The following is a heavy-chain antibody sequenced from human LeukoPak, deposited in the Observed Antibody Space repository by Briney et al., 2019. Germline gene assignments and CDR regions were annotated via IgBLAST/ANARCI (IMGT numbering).Heavy chain of an antibody. CDR2: ISYDGSNK. CDR3: ARGGPWYYDSSDFGMDV. CDR1: GFTFSSYA. Sequence: PGGSLRLSCAASGFTFSSYAMHWVRQAPGKGLEWVAVISYDGSNKYYADSVKCRFTISRDNSKNTLYLQMNSLRAEDTAVYYCARGGPWYYDSSDFGMDVWGQGTTVTVSS. D-gene: IGHD3-22*01. V-gene: IGHV3-30*04. J-gene: IGHJ6*02.